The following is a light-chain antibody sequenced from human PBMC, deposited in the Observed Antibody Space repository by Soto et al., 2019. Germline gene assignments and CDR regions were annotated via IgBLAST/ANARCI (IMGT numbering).Light chain of an antibody. V-gene: IGKV1-5*01. J-gene: IGKJ1*01. CDR3: QQYNSYPWT. CDR2: DAA. CDR1: QSISSW. Sequence: DTPLAQSASPLSPSXADIVTXTSRASQSISSWLAWYQQKPGKAAKLVIYDAARVESRVPSRFSRSGSRAEFTLTISSLQPDDFATYYSQQYNSYPWTLGQGPKLDIK.